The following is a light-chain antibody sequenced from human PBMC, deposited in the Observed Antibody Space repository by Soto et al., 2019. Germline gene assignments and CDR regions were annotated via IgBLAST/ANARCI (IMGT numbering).Light chain of an antibody. Sequence: DIQMTRSPSTHSAAVLEIVTISCRASQSISTWLALYQQKPGTVPKLLIYMASSLESRVPSRFSGSGSGTEFTLTISSLQPDDVATYYCQKYNSYPYTFGQGTKVDIK. CDR3: QKYNSYPYT. CDR1: QSISTW. CDR2: MAS. V-gene: IGKV1-5*03. J-gene: IGKJ2*01.